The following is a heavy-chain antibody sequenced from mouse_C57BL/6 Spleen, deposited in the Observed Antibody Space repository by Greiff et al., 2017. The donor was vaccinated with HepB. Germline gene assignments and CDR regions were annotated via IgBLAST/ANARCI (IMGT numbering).Heavy chain of an antibody. CDR3: AQIYYSNYEGYFDV. CDR2: IWWDDDK. D-gene: IGHD2-5*01. Sequence: QVTLKESGPGLLQPSQTLSLTCSFSGFSLSTFGMGVGWIRQPSGMGLVWLAHIWWDDDKYYNPALKSRLTISKDTSKNQVFLKIANVDTDATATYDCAQIYYSNYEGYFDVWGTGTTVTVSS. CDR1: GFSLSTFGMG. J-gene: IGHJ1*03. V-gene: IGHV8-8*01.